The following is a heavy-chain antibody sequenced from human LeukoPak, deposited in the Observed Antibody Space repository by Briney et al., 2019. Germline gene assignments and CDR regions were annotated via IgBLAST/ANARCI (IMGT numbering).Heavy chain of an antibody. CDR1: GFTFSSYG. CDR3: AKDGELYSSGWYLNY. V-gene: IGHV3-30*02. J-gene: IGHJ4*02. CDR2: IPYDGSNK. Sequence: GGSLRLSCAASGFTFSSYGMHWVRQAPGEGLEGVAFIPYDGSNKYYADSLKGRFSISRDNSKNTLYLQMNSLRAEDTAVYYCAKDGELYSSGWYLNYWGQGTLVTVSS. D-gene: IGHD6-19*01.